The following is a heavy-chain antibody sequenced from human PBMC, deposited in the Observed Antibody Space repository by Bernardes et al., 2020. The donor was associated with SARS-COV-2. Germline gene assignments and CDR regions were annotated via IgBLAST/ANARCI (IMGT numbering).Heavy chain of an antibody. V-gene: IGHV5-51*01. Sequence: GASLNISCKGSDYTFTYYWIGWVRQMPGKVLEWMWIIYPGDSDTKYSPSFQGRVSISADKSVNTAYLQWSSLKASDTAIYYCARRRYGDFGVDVWGQGTTVTVSS. CDR1: DYTFTYYW. CDR3: ARRRYGDFGVDV. J-gene: IGHJ6*02. CDR2: IYPGDSDT. D-gene: IGHD4-17*01.